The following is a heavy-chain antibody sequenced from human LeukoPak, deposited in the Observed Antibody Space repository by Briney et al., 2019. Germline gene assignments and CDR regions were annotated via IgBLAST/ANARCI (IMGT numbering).Heavy chain of an antibody. D-gene: IGHD2-15*01. CDR2: IRSKAYGVTA. V-gene: IGHV3-49*03. CDR1: GFTFGDYA. Sequence: GGSLRLSCTASGFTFGDYAMSWFRQAPGKGLEWVGIIRSKAYGVTAEHAASVRGRFIISREDSKSIAYLQMNSLKTEDTALYYCARGRFCSGGSCYGARWGQGTLVTVSS. CDR3: ARGRFCSGGSCYGAR. J-gene: IGHJ4*02.